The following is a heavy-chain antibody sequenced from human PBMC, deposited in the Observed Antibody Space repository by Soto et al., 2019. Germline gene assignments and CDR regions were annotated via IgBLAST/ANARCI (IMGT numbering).Heavy chain of an antibody. CDR1: GFTFNNYF. D-gene: IGHD1-26*01. CDR3: ARGDGRGSTGFYYYYGMDV. V-gene: IGHV1-46*02. CDR2: ISPYDGST. J-gene: IGHJ6*02. Sequence: QVQLVQSGAEVKKPGASVKASCKASGFTFNNYFFHWVRQAPRQGLEWMGIISPYDGSTNYELSLQGRVTMTSDTSTSTVYMELSSLRSEDTAVYYCARGDGRGSTGFYYYYGMDVWGHGTTVTVSS.